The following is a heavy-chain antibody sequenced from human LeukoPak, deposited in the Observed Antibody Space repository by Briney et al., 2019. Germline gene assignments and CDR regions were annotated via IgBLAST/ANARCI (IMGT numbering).Heavy chain of an antibody. CDR2: ITGSGSGA. J-gene: IGHJ4*02. V-gene: IGHV3-23*01. Sequence: GGSLRLSCAASGFTFSSFAINWVRQAPGKGLEWVSVITGSGSGADYADSVKGRFTISRDNSKNTLYLQMNSLRAEDTAVYYCAKDADGYNYWGQGTLVTVSS. CDR3: AKDADGYNY. CDR1: GFTFSSFA. D-gene: IGHD5-24*01.